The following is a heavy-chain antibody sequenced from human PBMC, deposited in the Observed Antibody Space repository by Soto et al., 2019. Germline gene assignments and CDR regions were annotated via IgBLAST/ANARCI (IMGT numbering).Heavy chain of an antibody. Sequence: QLQLQESGPGLVKPSETLSLTCTVSGGSISSSSYYWGWIRQPPGQGLEWIGSIYYSASTYYNPSLKSRVTISVDTSKNQFSLKQSSVTAADTAVYYCARHGGDYENWSDPWGQGTLVTVSS. J-gene: IGHJ5*02. CDR1: GGSISSSSYY. V-gene: IGHV4-39*01. CDR3: ARHGGDYENWSDP. D-gene: IGHD4-17*01. CDR2: IYYSAST.